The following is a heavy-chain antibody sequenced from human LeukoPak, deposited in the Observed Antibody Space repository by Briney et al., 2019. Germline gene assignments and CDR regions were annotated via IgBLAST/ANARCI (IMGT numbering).Heavy chain of an antibody. CDR2: IYSGGST. D-gene: IGHD3-22*01. Sequence: GGSLRLSCAASGFTVSSNYMSWVRQAPGKGLEWVSVIYSGGSTYYADSVKGRFTISRDNSKNTLYLQMGSLRAEDMAVYYCARQHSGYYDYWGQGTLVTVSS. V-gene: IGHV3-53*05. CDR3: ARQHSGYYDY. J-gene: IGHJ4*02. CDR1: GFTVSSNY.